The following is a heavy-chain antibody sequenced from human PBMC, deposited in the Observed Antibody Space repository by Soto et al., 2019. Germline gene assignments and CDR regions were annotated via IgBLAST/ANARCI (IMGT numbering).Heavy chain of an antibody. V-gene: IGHV1-69*06. D-gene: IGHD2-2*01. Sequence: QVQLVQSGAEVKKPGSSVKVSCKASGGSFSNYGFSWVRQAPGQGLEWMGGIIPLSGTAKYAQKFQGRVTMSADTSTSTAYMELSTLRSADTAVYYGAREADSVACYGAADLNYGMDVWGQGTTVTVSS. J-gene: IGHJ6*02. CDR3: AREADSVACYGAADLNYGMDV. CDR2: IIPLSGTA. CDR1: GGSFSNYG.